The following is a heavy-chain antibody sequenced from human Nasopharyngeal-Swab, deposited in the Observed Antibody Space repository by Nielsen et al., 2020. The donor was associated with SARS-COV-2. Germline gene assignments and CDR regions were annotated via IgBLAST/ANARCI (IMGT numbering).Heavy chain of an antibody. V-gene: IGHV3-53*04. CDR1: GFTVSSNY. Sequence: LSLTCAAPGFTVSSNYMSWVRQAPGKGLEWVSVIYSGGSTYYADSVKGRFTISRHNSKNTLYLQMNSLRAEDTAVYYCAKVVSTVAHDYYYGMDVWGQGTTVTVSS. J-gene: IGHJ6*02. CDR2: IYSGGST. CDR3: AKVVSTVAHDYYYGMDV. D-gene: IGHD4-23*01.